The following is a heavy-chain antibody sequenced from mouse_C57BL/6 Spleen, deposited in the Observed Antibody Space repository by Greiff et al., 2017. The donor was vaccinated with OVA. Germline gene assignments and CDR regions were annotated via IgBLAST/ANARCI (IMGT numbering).Heavy chain of an antibody. D-gene: IGHD1-1*01. V-gene: IGHV1-50*01. J-gene: IGHJ2*01. CDR1: GYTFTSYW. Sequence: VQLQESGAELVKPGASVKLSCKASGYTFTSYWMQWVKQRPGQGLEWIGEIDPSDSYTNYNQKFKGTATLTVDTSSSTAYMQLSSLTSEDSAVYYCARSGHYYGSSQYYFDYWGQGTTLTVSS. CDR3: ARSGHYYGSSQYYFDY. CDR2: IDPSDSYT.